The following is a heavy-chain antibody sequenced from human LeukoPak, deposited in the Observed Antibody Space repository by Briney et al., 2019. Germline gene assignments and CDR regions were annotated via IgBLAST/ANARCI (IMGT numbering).Heavy chain of an antibody. Sequence: GGSLRLSCAASGFTFSSYAMSWVRQAPGKGLEWVSAISGSGGSTYYADSVKGRFTISRDNSKNTLYLQMNSLRAEDTAAYYCAREWIDVGAAFDIWGQGTMVTVSS. CDR3: AREWIDVGAAFDI. CDR2: ISGSGGST. V-gene: IGHV3-23*01. CDR1: GFTFSSYA. J-gene: IGHJ3*02. D-gene: IGHD2-2*03.